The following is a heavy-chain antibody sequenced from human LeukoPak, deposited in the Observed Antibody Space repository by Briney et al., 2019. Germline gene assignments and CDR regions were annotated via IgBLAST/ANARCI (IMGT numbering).Heavy chain of an antibody. J-gene: IGHJ6*02. Sequence: PGGSLRLSCAASGFTFSNYAMHWVRQAPGKGLEWLAVISHDGSDKYNADSVQGRFTISRDNSKNTLWLQLNSLRAEDTAVYYCARDNAEMATVDYYNGMDVWGQGTTVTVSS. CDR2: ISHDGSDK. CDR3: ARDNAEMATVDYYNGMDV. D-gene: IGHD5-24*01. V-gene: IGHV3-30*04. CDR1: GFTFSNYA.